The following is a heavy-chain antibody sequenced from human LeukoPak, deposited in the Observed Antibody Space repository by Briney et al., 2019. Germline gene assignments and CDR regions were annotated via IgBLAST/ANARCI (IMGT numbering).Heavy chain of an antibody. D-gene: IGHD3-16*02. J-gene: IGHJ6*02. CDR2: IRSKANSYAT. CDR1: GFTFSGSA. CDR3: TRLRLGELSPAPGYGMDV. Sequence: PGGSLKLSCAASGFTFSGSAMHWVRQASGKGLEGVGRIRSKANSYATAYAASVKGRFTISRDDSKNTAYLQMNSLKTEDTAVYYCTRLRLGELSPAPGYGMDVWGQGTTVTVSS. V-gene: IGHV3-73*01.